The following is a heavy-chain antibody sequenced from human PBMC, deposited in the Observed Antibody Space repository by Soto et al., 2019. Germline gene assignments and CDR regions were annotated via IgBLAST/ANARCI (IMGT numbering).Heavy chain of an antibody. CDR1: GFAYSAYY. V-gene: IGHV1-2*02. D-gene: IGHD6-13*01. CDR3: ARSLLDEYSSSWRSAYYGMDV. Sequence: GASVKVSCTASGFAYSAYYIYWVRQAPGQGPEWIGWINPNSGGTNNAQKFQGRVTMTRDTSTSTVYMELSALIPDDTAVYYCARSLLDEYSSSWRSAYYGMDVWGQGTTVTVSS. CDR2: INPNSGGT. J-gene: IGHJ6*02.